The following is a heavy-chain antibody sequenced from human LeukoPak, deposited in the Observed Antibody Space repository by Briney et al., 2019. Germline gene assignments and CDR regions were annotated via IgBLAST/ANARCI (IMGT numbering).Heavy chain of an antibody. Sequence: PGGSLRLSCAASGFTFSNHAMSWVRQAPGKGLEWVSTINISGGSTFYAASVKGRFTISRDNSKNTLYLQMNSLRAEDTAVYYCAKGESKDYLNYFDYLNYFDHWGQGALVTVSS. V-gene: IGHV3-23*01. D-gene: IGHD2/OR15-2a*01. J-gene: IGHJ4*02. CDR2: INISGGST. CDR1: GFTFSNHA. CDR3: AKGESKDYLNYFDYLNYFDH.